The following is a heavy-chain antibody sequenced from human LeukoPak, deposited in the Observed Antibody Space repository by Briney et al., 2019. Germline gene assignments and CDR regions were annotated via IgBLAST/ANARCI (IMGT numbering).Heavy chain of an antibody. CDR3: ARDLIAGAGNFDY. CDR2: IIPIFGTA. V-gene: IGHV1-69*05. D-gene: IGHD6-13*01. CDR1: GGTFSSYA. Sequence: GASVKVSCKASGGTFSSYAISWVRQAPGQGLEWMGGIIPIFGTANYAQKFQGRVTITTDESTSTAYMELCSLRSEDTSVYYCARDLIAGAGNFDYWGQGTLVTVSS. J-gene: IGHJ4*02.